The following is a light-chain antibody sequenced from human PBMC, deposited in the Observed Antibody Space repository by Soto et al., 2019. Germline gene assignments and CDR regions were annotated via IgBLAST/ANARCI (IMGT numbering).Light chain of an antibody. CDR3: MQALQTPFT. V-gene: IGKV2-28*01. CDR2: LGS. CDR1: QSLLHSNGYNY. Sequence: DIVMTQSPLSLPVTPGEPASISCRSSQSLLHSNGYNYLDWYLQKPVQSPQLLIYLGSNRAPGVPDRFSGSGSGTDFTLKISRVEAEDVGVYYCMQALQTPFTFGPGTKVDIK. J-gene: IGKJ3*01.